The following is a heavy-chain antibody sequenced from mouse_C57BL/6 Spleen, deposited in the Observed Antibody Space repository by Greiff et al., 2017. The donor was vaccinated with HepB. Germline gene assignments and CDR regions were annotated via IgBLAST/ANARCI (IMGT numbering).Heavy chain of an antibody. CDR1: GYAFSSSW. Sequence: QVQLQQSGPELVKPGASVKISCKASGYAFSSSWMNWVKQRPGKGLEWIGRIYPGDGDTNYNGKFKGKATLTAAKSSSTAYMQLSSLTSEDSAVYFCARMGYFAVWGTGTTVTVSS. J-gene: IGHJ1*03. CDR2: IYPGDGDT. V-gene: IGHV1-82*01. CDR3: ARMGYFAV.